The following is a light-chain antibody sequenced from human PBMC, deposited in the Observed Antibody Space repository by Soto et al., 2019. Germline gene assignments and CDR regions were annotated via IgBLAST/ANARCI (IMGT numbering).Light chain of an antibody. CDR3: QQYGNSPIT. CDR2: GTS. CDR1: ESISSH. Sequence: EIVMTQSPATLSVSPGERATLSCRASESISSHLGWYQQKPGQAPRLLIYGTSSRATGIPDRFSGSGSGTDFTLTISRLEPEDFAVYYCQQYGNSPITFGQGTRLEIK. J-gene: IGKJ5*01. V-gene: IGKV3-20*01.